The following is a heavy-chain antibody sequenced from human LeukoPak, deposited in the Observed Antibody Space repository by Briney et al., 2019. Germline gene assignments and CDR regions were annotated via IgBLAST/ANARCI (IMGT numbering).Heavy chain of an antibody. Sequence: SETLSLTCTVSGGSISRYTYYWAWIRQPPGKGLEWIGSIYHNGGTYDNLSFKSRTTISVDTSKNQFSLTLSSVTAADTAVYYCASYVDTARAGRGIDVWGQGTTVTVSS. CDR2: IYHNGGT. CDR3: ASYVDTARAGRGIDV. J-gene: IGHJ6*02. D-gene: IGHD5-18*01. CDR1: GGSISRYTYY. V-gene: IGHV4-39*01.